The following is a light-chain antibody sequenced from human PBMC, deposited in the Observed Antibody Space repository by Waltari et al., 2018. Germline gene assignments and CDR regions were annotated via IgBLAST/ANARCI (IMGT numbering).Light chain of an antibody. V-gene: IGLV2-8*01. Sequence: QSALTQPPSASGSPGQSLTLSCTGTNSDVGSYNSVSWYQQHPAKAPKLMIYDVTKRPSGVPDRFSGSKSGNTASLTVSGLQAEDEADYYCSSYAGRNSLLFGGGTKLTVL. CDR2: DVT. CDR3: SSYAGRNSLL. CDR1: NSDVGSYNS. J-gene: IGLJ2*01.